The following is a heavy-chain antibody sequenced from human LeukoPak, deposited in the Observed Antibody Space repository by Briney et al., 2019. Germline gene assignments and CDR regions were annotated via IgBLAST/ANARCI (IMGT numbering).Heavy chain of an antibody. CDR1: GYTFTSYA. D-gene: IGHD6-13*01. CDR2: INTNTGNP. V-gene: IGHV7-4-1*02. Sequence: ASVKVSCKAPGYTFTSYAMNWVRQAPGQGLEWMGWINTNTGNPTYAQGFTGRFVFSLDTSVSTAYLQISSLKAEDTAVYYCARELAAAHRRNWFDPWGQGTLVTVSS. J-gene: IGHJ5*02. CDR3: ARELAAAHRRNWFDP.